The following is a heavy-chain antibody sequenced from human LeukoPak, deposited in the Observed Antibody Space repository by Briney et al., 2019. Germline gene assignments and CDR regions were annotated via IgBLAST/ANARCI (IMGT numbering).Heavy chain of an antibody. CDR2: ISSSSSTI. CDR3: AREGAIYGDYVNY. D-gene: IGHD4-17*01. Sequence: GGSLRLSCAASGFTFSSYIMNWVRQAPGKGLEWVSYISSSSSTIYYADSVKGRFTISRDNAKNSLYLQMNSLRAEDTAVYYCAREGAIYGDYVNYWGQGTLVTVSS. J-gene: IGHJ4*02. CDR1: GFTFSSYI. V-gene: IGHV3-48*01.